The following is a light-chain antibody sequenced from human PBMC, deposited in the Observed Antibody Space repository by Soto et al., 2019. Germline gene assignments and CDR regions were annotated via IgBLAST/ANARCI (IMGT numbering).Light chain of an antibody. CDR3: YWAAGNIVV. Sequence: SYELTQPPSVSVSPGQTASITCSGDVLAKKYARWFQQKPGQAPVLVIYKDSERPSGIPERFSGSSSGTTVTLTISGAQVEDEADYYCYWAAGNIVVFGGGTKLTVL. CDR1: VLAKKY. CDR2: KDS. J-gene: IGLJ2*01. V-gene: IGLV3-27*01.